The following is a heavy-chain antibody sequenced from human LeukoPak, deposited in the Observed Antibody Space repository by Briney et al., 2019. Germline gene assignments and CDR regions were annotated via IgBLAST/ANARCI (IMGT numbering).Heavy chain of an antibody. CDR2: INPNSGGT. CDR3: ARAREVGARGNIDY. D-gene: IGHD1-26*01. J-gene: IGHJ4*02. CDR1: GYTFTGYY. Sequence: GASVKVSCKASGYTFTGYYMHWVRQAPGQGLEWMGWINPNSGGTNYAQKFQGRVTMTRDTSISTAYMELSRLRSDDTAVYYCARAREVGARGNIDYWGQGTLVTVSS. V-gene: IGHV1-2*02.